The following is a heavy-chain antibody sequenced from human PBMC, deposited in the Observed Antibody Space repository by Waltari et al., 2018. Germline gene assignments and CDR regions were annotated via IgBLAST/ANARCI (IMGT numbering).Heavy chain of an antibody. CDR1: GYSISSGYY. J-gene: IGHJ3*02. D-gene: IGHD2-15*01. CDR2: IYHSGST. CDR3: ALSRWPRGAGAFDI. V-gene: IGHV4-38-2*01. Sequence: QVQLQESGPGLVKPSETLSLTCAVSGYSISSGYYWGWIRRPPGKGLEWIGSIYHSGSTYYNPSLKSRVTISVDTSKNQFSLKLSSVTAADTAVYYCALSRWPRGAGAFDIWGQGTMVTVSS.